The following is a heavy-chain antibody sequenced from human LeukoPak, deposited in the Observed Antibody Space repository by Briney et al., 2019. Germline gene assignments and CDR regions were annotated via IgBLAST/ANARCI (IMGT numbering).Heavy chain of an antibody. D-gene: IGHD2-2*01. J-gene: IGHJ6*03. Sequence: GRSLRLSCAASGFTFSSYAMHWVRQAPGKGLEWVAVISYDGSNKYYADSVKGRFTISRDNSKNTLYLQMNSLRAEDTAVYYCARPYHPTRVYYYYYMDVWGKGTTVTVSS. CDR3: ARPYHPTRVYYYYYMDV. CDR1: GFTFSSYA. CDR2: ISYDGSNK. V-gene: IGHV3-30*04.